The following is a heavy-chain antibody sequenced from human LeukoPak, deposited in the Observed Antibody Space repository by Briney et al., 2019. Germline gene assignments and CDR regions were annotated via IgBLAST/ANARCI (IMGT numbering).Heavy chain of an antibody. CDR3: ARGRGVRPEEYYFDY. CDR1: GGSISSGDYY. V-gene: IGHV4-30-4*01. J-gene: IGHJ4*02. Sequence: SETLSLTCTVSGGSISSGDYYWSWIRQPPGKGLEWIGYIYYSGSTYYNPSLKSRVTISVDTSKNQFSLKLSSVTAADTAVYYCARGRGVRPEEYYFDYGGQGTLVTVSS. CDR2: IYYSGST. D-gene: IGHD3-10*01.